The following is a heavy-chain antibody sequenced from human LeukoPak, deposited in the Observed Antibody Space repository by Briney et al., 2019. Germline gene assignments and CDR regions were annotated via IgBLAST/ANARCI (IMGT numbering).Heavy chain of an antibody. CDR3: ASTGYSSSWYGPHYYYYMDV. D-gene: IGHD6-13*01. CDR2: IYSGGST. Sequence: GGSLRLSCAASGFTVSSNYMSWVRQAPGKGLEWVSVIYSGGSTYYADSVKGRFTISRDNSKNTLYLQMNSLRAEDTAVYYCASTGYSSSWYGPHYYYYMDVWGKGTTVTISS. CDR1: GFTVSSNY. V-gene: IGHV3-53*01. J-gene: IGHJ6*03.